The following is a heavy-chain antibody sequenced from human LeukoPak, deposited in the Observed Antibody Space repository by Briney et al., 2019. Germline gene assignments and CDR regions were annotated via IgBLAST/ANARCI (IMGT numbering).Heavy chain of an antibody. Sequence: GGSLTLSCAVSGFTLSNYWMSWVRQAPGKGLEWVANIKQDGNETYYVDYVKGRFTIYRDNAKSSVYLQMNSLRVEDKAVYCCVSTMTFDYWGKGTLVSVSS. V-gene: IGHV3-7*01. CDR1: GFTLSNYW. CDR2: IKQDGNET. D-gene: IGHD3-22*01. J-gene: IGHJ4*02. CDR3: VSTMTFDY.